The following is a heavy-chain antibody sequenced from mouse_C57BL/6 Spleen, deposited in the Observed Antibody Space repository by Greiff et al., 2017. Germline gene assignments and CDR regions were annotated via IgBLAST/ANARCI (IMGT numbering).Heavy chain of an antibody. J-gene: IGHJ4*01. D-gene: IGHD3-3*01. CDR1: GYSITSGYY. CDR2: ISYDGSN. V-gene: IGHV3-6*01. CDR3: ARVGGLDYAMDY. Sequence: VQLKESGPGLVKPSQSLSLTCSVTGYSITSGYYWNWIRQFPGNKLEWMGYISYDGSNNYNPSLKNRISITRDTSKNQFFLKLNSVTTEDTATYYCARVGGLDYAMDYWGQGTSVTVSS.